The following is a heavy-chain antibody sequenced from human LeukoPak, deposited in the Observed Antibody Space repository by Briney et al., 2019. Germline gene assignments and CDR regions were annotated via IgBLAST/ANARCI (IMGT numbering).Heavy chain of an antibody. D-gene: IGHD3-3*01. CDR1: GFTFSSYG. J-gene: IGHJ5*02. V-gene: IGHV3-33*01. Sequence: GRSLRLSCAASGFTFSSYGMHWVRQAPGKGLEWVAVIWYDGSNKYYADSMKGRFTISRDNSKNTLYLQMNSLRAEDTAVYYCARDPPSYDFWSGYSDWFDPWGQGTLVTVSS. CDR2: IWYDGSNK. CDR3: ARDPPSYDFWSGYSDWFDP.